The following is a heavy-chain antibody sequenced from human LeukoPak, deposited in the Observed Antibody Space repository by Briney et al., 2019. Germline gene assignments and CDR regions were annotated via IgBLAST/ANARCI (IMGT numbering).Heavy chain of an antibody. V-gene: IGHV3-23*01. J-gene: IGHJ4*02. CDR3: ANSERSNWNYYFDC. Sequence: PGGSLRLSCAASGFTFSSYAMTWVRQAPGKGLEWVSTISGGGSTYYADSVKGRFTISRDNSKNTLYLQVNSLRAEDTAVYYCANSERSNWNYYFDCWGQGTLVTVSS. D-gene: IGHD1-1*01. CDR2: ISGGGST. CDR1: GFTFSSYA.